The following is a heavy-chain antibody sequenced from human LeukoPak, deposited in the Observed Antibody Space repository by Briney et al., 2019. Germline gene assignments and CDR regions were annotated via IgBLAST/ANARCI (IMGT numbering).Heavy chain of an antibody. D-gene: IGHD4-11*01. CDR3: ARHPGLQSRYYFDY. CDR1: GGSFSGYY. Sequence: SETLSLTCAVYGGSFSGYYWSWIRQPPGKGLEWIGEINHSGSTNYNPSLKSRVTISVDTSKNQFSLKLSSVTAADTAVYYCARHPGLQSRYYFDYWGQGTLVTVSS. V-gene: IGHV4-34*01. CDR2: INHSGST. J-gene: IGHJ4*02.